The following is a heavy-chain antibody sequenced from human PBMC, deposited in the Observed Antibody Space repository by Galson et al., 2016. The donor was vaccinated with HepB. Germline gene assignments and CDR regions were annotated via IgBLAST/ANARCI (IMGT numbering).Heavy chain of an antibody. CDR1: GFTFSSYS. V-gene: IGHV3-48*02. CDR2: ISSASSTI. D-gene: IGHD3-22*01. CDR3: ARVSYITMMVVVVDP. Sequence: SLRLSCAASGFTFSSYSMNWVRRAPGKGLEWVSYISSASSTIYYADSVKGRFTISRDNAKNSLYLQMNSLRDEDTAVYYCARVSYITMMVVVVDPWGQGTVVTVSS. J-gene: IGHJ5*02.